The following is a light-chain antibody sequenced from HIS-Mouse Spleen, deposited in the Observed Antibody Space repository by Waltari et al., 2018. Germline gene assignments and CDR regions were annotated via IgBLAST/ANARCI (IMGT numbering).Light chain of an antibody. Sequence: QSALTQPASVSWSPGQSITISCTGTSSDGGGYNYVSWYQQHPGKAPKLMIYDVSNRPSGVSNRFSGSKSGNTASLTISGLQAEDEADYYCSSYTSSSTWVFGGGTKLTVL. CDR2: DVS. V-gene: IGLV2-14*03. CDR1: SSDGGGYNY. CDR3: SSYTSSSTWV. J-gene: IGLJ3*02.